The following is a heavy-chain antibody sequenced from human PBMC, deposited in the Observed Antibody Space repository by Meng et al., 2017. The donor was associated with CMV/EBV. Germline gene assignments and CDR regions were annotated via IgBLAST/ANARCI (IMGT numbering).Heavy chain of an antibody. CDR3: ARQGSIAARPSSHYGMDV. CDR2: IYYSGST. J-gene: IGHJ6*02. CDR1: GGSFSGYY. Sequence: SETLSLTCAVYGGSFSGYYWSWIRQPPGKGLEWIGSIYYSGSTYYNPSLKSRVTISVDTSKNQFSLKLSSVTAADTAVYYCARQGSIAARPSSHYGMDVWGQGTTVTVSS. D-gene: IGHD6-6*01. V-gene: IGHV4-34*01.